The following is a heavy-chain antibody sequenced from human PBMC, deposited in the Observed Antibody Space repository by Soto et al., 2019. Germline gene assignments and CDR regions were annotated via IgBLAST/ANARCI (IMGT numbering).Heavy chain of an antibody. CDR3: ARLGYSGYDTYY. CDR1: GFSLSTSGVG. D-gene: IGHD5-12*01. CDR2: IYWNDDK. J-gene: IGHJ4*02. V-gene: IGHV2-5*01. Sequence: SGPTLVNPTQTVTLTCTFSGFSLSTSGVGVSWIRQPPGKALEWLALIYWNDDKRYSPSLKSRLTITKDTSKNQVVLTMTNMEPVDTATYYCARLGYSGYDTYYWGQGTLVTVSS.